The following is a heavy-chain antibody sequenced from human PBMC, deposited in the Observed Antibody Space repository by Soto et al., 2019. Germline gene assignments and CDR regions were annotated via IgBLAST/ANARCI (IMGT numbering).Heavy chain of an antibody. CDR1: GGSFSGYY. J-gene: IGHJ4*02. CDR3: ARLIGSSGWYELDY. D-gene: IGHD6-19*01. Sequence: TSETLSLTCAVYGGSFSGYYWSWIRQPPGKGLEWIGYINHSGSTNYNPSLKSRVTISVDTSKNQFSLKLSSVTAADTAVYYCARLIGSSGWYELDYWGQGTLVTVSS. CDR2: INHSGST. V-gene: IGHV4-34*01.